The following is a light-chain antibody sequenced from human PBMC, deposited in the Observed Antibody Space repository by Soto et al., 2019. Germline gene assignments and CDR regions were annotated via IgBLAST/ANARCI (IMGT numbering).Light chain of an antibody. V-gene: IGKV3-15*01. CDR1: QSVSSS. CDR2: GAS. Sequence: EIVMTQSPATLSVSPGERATLSCRASQSVSSSLAWYQQKPGQAPRLLIYGASTRATGIPARFSGSVSGTEFTLTISSLQSEDFAVYYCQQYNNWWTFGQGTKVEI. J-gene: IGKJ1*01. CDR3: QQYNNWWT.